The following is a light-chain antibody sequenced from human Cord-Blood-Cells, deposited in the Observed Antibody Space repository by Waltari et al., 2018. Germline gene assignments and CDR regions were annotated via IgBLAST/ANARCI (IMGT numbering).Light chain of an antibody. CDR3: SSYAGSNNFVV. V-gene: IGLV2-8*01. J-gene: IGLJ2*01. Sequence: QSPLTQPPSASGSPGQPVTISCTGTSSDVVVNTYSSWYQQHPGKAPKLMIYEVSKRPSGVHDRFSGSKSGNTASLTVSGLQAEDEADYYCSSYAGSNNFVVFGGGTKLTVL. CDR2: EVS. CDR1: SSDVVVNTY.